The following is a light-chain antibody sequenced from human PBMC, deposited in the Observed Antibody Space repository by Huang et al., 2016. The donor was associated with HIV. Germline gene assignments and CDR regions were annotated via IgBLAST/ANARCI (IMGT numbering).Light chain of an antibody. J-gene: IGKJ5*01. Sequence: EIVLTQSPAALSLSPGERATLSCRASQSVGRNVGWYQQKPGQTPRLVIDDASTRAAGIPSRFSGIGSGTDFTLNISSLEPEDVAVYYCQQRDAFGQGTRLDIK. CDR1: QSVGRN. CDR2: DAS. V-gene: IGKV3-11*01. CDR3: QQRDA.